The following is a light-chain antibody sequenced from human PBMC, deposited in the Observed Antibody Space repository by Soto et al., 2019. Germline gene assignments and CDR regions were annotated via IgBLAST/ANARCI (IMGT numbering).Light chain of an antibody. Sequence: QSALTQPPSASGSPGQSVTISYTGTSSDVGGYNYVSWYQQHPGKAPKLIIYEVNKRPSGVPDRFSGSKSGNTASLTFSGLQAEDEADYYCSSYAGTPFVFGTGTKVTVL. V-gene: IGLV2-8*01. J-gene: IGLJ1*01. CDR1: SSDVGGYNY. CDR2: EVN. CDR3: SSYAGTPFV.